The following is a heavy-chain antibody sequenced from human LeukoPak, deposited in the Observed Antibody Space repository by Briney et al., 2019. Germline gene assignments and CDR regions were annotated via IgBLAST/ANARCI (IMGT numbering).Heavy chain of an antibody. CDR1: GGSISSSSYY. D-gene: IGHD3-22*01. V-gene: IGHV4-39*01. J-gene: IGHJ4*02. Sequence: ASETLSRTGTVSGGSISSSSYYWGSIRQPPGKWLGWIASIDYSGSTYYNPSLKTRASTSVDTSKNQFPLKLSSVAAADTAVYYCARQSYYDSSGYPSFDYWGQGALVTVSS. CDR3: ARQSYYDSSGYPSFDY. CDR2: IDYSGST.